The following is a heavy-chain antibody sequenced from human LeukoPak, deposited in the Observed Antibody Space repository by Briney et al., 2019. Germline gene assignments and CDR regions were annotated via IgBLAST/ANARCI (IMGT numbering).Heavy chain of an antibody. CDR3: TRGPGYDYVWGSFRADY. D-gene: IGHD3-16*02. V-gene: IGHV3-64*02. CDR2: ITSSGNNI. CDR1: GFIFNSYA. Sequence: GGSLRLSCAASGFIFNSYAMHWVRQAPGRGLEYVSAITSSGNNIFYADSVKGRFTISRDNSKNTLYLQMGSLRAEDMAVYYCTRGPGYDYVWGSFRADYWGQGTLVTVSS. J-gene: IGHJ4*02.